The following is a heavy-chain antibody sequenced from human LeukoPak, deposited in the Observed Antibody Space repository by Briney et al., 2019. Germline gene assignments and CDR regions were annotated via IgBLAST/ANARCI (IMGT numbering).Heavy chain of an antibody. D-gene: IGHD3-10*01. V-gene: IGHV1-18*01. CDR1: GYTFTSYG. CDR2: INGGNGNT. CDR3: ARGGNFGELREY. J-gene: IGHJ4*02. Sequence: ASVKVSCKASGYTFTSYGISWVRQAPGQGLEWMGWINGGNGNTKYSQKFQGRVTITKDTSASTAYMEVSSLRSEDTAVYYCARGGNFGELREYWGQGTLVTVSS.